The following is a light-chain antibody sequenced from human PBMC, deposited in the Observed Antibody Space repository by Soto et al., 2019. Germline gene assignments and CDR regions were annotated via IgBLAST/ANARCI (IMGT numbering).Light chain of an antibody. V-gene: IGLV2-14*01. Sequence: QSALTQPASLSGSPGQSITISCTGTSSDVGTYNYVSWYQQHPGKAPKLLIYEVSNRPSGVSNRFSGSKSDNTASLTISGLQAEDDADYYCSSYSSSSTLVFGGGTKLTV. CDR1: SSDVGTYNY. CDR3: SSYSSSSTLV. CDR2: EVS. J-gene: IGLJ2*01.